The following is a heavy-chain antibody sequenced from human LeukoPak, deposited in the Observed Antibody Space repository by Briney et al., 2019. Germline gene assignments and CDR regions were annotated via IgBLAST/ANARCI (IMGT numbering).Heavy chain of an antibody. Sequence: PSETLSLTCTVSGGSSSRHYWSWIRQPPGKGLEWVGHISNTGSTSYNPSLQSRVTIPVDTSKNQFSLKLTSVTPADTAVYYCARAASDWYFDLWGRGTLVTVSS. V-gene: IGHV4-59*11. CDR3: ARAASDWYFDL. D-gene: IGHD6-25*01. CDR1: GGSSSRHY. CDR2: ISNTGST. J-gene: IGHJ2*01.